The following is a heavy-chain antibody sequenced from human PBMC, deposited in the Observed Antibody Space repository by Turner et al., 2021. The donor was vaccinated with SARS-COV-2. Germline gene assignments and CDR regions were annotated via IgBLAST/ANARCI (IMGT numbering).Heavy chain of an antibody. J-gene: IGHJ4*02. V-gene: IGHV1-2*02. CDR2: INPNSGGT. CDR1: GYTFTDYY. CDR3: ATDSYGTL. Sequence: QVQLVQSGAEATKPWASVQVSCTASGYTFTDYYMHWVRQAPGKGLEWMGWINPNSGGTNYAQKFQGRVTMTRDTFISTAYMELSRLRSDDAAVYYGATDSYGTLWGQGTLVTVSS. D-gene: IGHD5-18*01.